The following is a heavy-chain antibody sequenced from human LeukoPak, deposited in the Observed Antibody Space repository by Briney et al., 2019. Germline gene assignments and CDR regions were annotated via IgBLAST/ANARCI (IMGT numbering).Heavy chain of an antibody. CDR3: ATIGDRRTGELYRIDY. V-gene: IGHV3-30-3*01. Sequence: GGSLRLSCAASGFTFSNYAMHWVRQAPGKGLEWVAVVSYDGSNKYYADSVKGRFTISGDNSKNTLYLQMNSLRAEDAATYYCATIGDRRTGELYRIDYWGQGTLVTVSS. CDR1: GFTFSNYA. J-gene: IGHJ4*02. CDR2: VSYDGSNK. D-gene: IGHD7-27*01.